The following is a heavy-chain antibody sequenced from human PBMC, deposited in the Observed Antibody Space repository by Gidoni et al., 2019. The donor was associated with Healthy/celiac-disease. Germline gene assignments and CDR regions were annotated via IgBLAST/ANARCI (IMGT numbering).Heavy chain of an antibody. CDR3: ARERGPSSWPLVYYYGMDV. D-gene: IGHD2-8*02. Sequence: QVQLVQSGAEVKKPGASVKVSCTASGYTFTSYGISWVRQAPGQGLEWMGWISAYNGNTNYAQKLQGRVTMTTDTSTSTAYMELRSLRSDDTAVYYCARERGPSSWPLVYYYGMDVWGQGTTVTVSS. CDR2: ISAYNGNT. CDR1: GYTFTSYG. J-gene: IGHJ6*02. V-gene: IGHV1-18*01.